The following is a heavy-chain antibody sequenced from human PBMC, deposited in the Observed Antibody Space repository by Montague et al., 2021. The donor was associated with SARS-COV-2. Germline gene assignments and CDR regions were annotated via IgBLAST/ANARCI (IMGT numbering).Heavy chain of an antibody. Sequence: SETLSLTCIVSGGSISGHYWSWVRQTPEKGLEWIGYIYYSGTTNYNPSLKSRVTISLDTPKNQFSLNLNSVTAADTAIYYCARDQAAKISFKGAFDIWGQGRMVTVSS. CDR1: GGSISGHY. CDR3: ARDQAAKISFKGAFDI. D-gene: IGHD3-3*01. V-gene: IGHV4-59*11. CDR2: IYYSGTT. J-gene: IGHJ3*02.